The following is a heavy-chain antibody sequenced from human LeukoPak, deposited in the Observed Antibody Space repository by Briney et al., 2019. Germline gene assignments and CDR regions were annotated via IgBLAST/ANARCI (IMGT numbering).Heavy chain of an antibody. V-gene: IGHV1-46*01. CDR2: INPSGGST. CDR3: AREDGSYYGSGFSRYYYYYSMDV. CDR1: GYTFTSYY. Sequence: ASVKVSCKASGYTFTSYYMHRVRQAPGQGLEWMGIINPSGGSTTYAQKFQGRVTMTRDTSTSTVYMELSSLRYEDTAMYYCAREDGSYYGSGFSRYYYYYSMDVWGQGTTVTVSS. J-gene: IGHJ6*02. D-gene: IGHD3-10*01.